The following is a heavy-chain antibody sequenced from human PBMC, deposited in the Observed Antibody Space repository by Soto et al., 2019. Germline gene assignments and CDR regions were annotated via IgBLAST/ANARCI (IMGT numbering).Heavy chain of an antibody. D-gene: IGHD6-25*01. CDR1: GFPINVTY. CDR2: LYADGST. J-gene: IGHJ2*01. CDR3: ASPAAGETPRTHRYFDL. Sequence: GGSLRLSCAASGFPINVTYLSWVRQAPGKGLEWLSVLYADGSTYYIDSVKGRFRISRDNAKNTLYLQMDNLRADDPAMSFCASPAAGETPRTHRYFDLWGSGNPVTVSS. V-gene: IGHV3-53*01.